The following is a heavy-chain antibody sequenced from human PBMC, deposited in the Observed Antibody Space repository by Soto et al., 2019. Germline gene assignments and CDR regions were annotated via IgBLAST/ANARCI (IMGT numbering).Heavy chain of an antibody. Sequence: PSETLSLTCTVSGVSISDTRYYWGWIRQPPGKGLDWIGTIYFNGNTFYNPSLKSRLTISVDTSSNQFSLRLTSVTAADTAVYYCARQGSYWGQGTLVTVSS. CDR3: ARQGSY. CDR2: IYFNGNT. J-gene: IGHJ4*02. V-gene: IGHV4-39*01. CDR1: GVSISDTRYY.